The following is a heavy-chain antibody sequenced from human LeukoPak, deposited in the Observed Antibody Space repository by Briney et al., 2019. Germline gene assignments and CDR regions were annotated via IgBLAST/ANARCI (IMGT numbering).Heavy chain of an antibody. J-gene: IGHJ4*02. CDR3: ARSQWSDY. CDR1: GFTFSNYA. Sequence: GGSLRLSCAASGFTFSNYAMYWVRQAPGKGLEWVAVISYDENNKYYTDSVKGRFTISRDNSKNTPYLQMNSLRAEDTAVYYCARSQWSDYWGQGTLVTVSS. V-gene: IGHV3-30-3*01. CDR2: ISYDENNK. D-gene: IGHD2-8*01.